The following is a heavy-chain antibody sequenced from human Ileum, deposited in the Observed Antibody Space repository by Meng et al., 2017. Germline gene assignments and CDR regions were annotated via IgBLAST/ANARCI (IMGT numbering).Heavy chain of an antibody. CDR2: IIPIFGSA. D-gene: IGHD6-13*01. CDR3: ARVAAAGRN. V-gene: IGHV1-69*06. J-gene: IGHJ4*02. Sequence: QVQLVQAGAEVRKPGSWVKVSCKASGGTFSSFAISWVRQAPGQGLEWMGGIIPIFGSADYAQKFQGRVTITADKSTSTAYMELSSLRSEDTAVYYCARVAAAGRNWGQGTLVTVSS. CDR1: GGTFSSFA.